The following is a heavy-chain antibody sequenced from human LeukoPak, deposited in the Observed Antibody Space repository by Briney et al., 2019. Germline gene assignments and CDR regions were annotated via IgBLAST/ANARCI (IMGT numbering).Heavy chain of an antibody. Sequence: GGSLRLSCAASGFTFSSYSMNWVRQAPGKGLEWVSSISSSSSYIYYADSVKGRFTISRDNSKNTLYLQMNSLRAEDTAVYYCAKDPLSDVVVAAEHFDYWGQGTLVTVSS. V-gene: IGHV3-21*04. CDR2: ISSSSSYI. CDR3: AKDPLSDVVVAAEHFDY. J-gene: IGHJ4*02. D-gene: IGHD2-15*01. CDR1: GFTFSSYS.